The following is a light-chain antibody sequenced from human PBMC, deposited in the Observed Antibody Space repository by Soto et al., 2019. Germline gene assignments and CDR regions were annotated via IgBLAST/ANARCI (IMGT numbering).Light chain of an antibody. CDR3: QQSYSTPRT. CDR2: AAS. V-gene: IGKV1-39*01. Sequence: DITMTQSPSALSASVRDRVTITCRASQSISSYLNWYQQKPGKAPKLLIYAASSLQSGVPSRFSGSGSGTDFTLTISSLQPEDFATYYCQQSYSTPRTFGQGTKVDI. CDR1: QSISSY. J-gene: IGKJ1*01.